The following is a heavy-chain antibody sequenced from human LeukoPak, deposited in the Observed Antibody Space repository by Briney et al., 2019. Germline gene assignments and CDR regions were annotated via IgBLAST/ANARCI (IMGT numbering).Heavy chain of an antibody. V-gene: IGHV3-30*02. Sequence: GGSLRLSCAASGFTFSSYGMHCVRQAPGKGLEWVAFIRYDGSNKYHADSVKGRFTISRDNSKNTLYLQMNSLRAEDTAVYYCARDVIVVVPAANENFDYWGQGTLVTVSS. CDR1: GFTFSSYG. CDR2: IRYDGSNK. D-gene: IGHD2-2*01. CDR3: ARDVIVVVPAANENFDY. J-gene: IGHJ4*02.